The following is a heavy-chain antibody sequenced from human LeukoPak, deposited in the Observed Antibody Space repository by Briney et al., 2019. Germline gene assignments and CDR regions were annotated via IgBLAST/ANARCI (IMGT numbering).Heavy chain of an antibody. J-gene: IGHJ4*02. V-gene: IGHV1-18*01. D-gene: IGHD5-12*01. CDR1: GYTLTSYG. Sequence: ASVKVSCKASGYTLTSYGISWVRQAPGQGLEWMGWISAYNGNTNYAQKVQGRVTMTTDTSTSTAYMELRRLRSDDTAVYYCARGSEWLRSLNFDYWGQGTLVTVSS. CDR3: ARGSEWLRSLNFDY. CDR2: ISAYNGNT.